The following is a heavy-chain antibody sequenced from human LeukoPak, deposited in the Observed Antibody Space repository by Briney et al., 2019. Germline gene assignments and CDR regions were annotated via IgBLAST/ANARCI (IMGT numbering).Heavy chain of an antibody. CDR2: INHSGST. CDR1: GGSFSGYY. CDR3: ARHLELWFGGLGENWFDP. J-gene: IGHJ5*02. D-gene: IGHD3-10*01. V-gene: IGHV4-34*01. Sequence: SETLSLTCAVYGGSFSGYYWSWIRQPPGKGLEWIGEINHSGSTNYNPSLKSRVTISVDTSKNQFSLKLSSVTATDTAVYYCARHLELWFGGLGENWFDPWGQGTLVTVSS.